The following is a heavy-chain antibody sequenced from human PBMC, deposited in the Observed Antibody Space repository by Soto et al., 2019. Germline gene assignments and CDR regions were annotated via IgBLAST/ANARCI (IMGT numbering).Heavy chain of an antibody. CDR1: GYTFTSYY. J-gene: IGHJ4*02. CDR2: INPSGGST. Sequence: GASVKVSCKASGYTFTSYYMHWVRQAPGQGLEWMGIINPSGGSTSYAQKFQGRVTMARDTSTSTVYMELSSLRSEDTAVYYCARGPNGYSSGWPRDDYWGQGTLVTVSS. V-gene: IGHV1-46*01. CDR3: ARGPNGYSSGWPRDDY. D-gene: IGHD6-19*01.